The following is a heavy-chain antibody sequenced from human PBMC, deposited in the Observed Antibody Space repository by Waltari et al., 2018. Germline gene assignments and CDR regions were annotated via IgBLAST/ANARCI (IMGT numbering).Heavy chain of an antibody. Sequence: EVQRVGSGGGLVQPGGSWGVSWAASGCGFGNYWMSWVRQAPGKGLEWVAKITQDGSEKYYVDSVRGRFTISRDNAKNSLNLQMNSLRAEDTAVYYCARINWGSIDYWGQGTLVTVSS. D-gene: IGHD7-27*01. CDR1: GCGFGNYW. CDR3: ARINWGSIDY. J-gene: IGHJ4*02. CDR2: ITQDGSEK. V-gene: IGHV3-7*01.